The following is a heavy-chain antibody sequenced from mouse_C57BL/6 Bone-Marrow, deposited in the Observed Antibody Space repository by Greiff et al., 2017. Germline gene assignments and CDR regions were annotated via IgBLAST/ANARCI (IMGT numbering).Heavy chain of an antibody. D-gene: IGHD2-4*01. CDR1: GYTFTSYW. Sequence: QVQLQQPGAELVRPGSSVKLSCKASGYTFTSYWMHWVKQRPIQGLEWIGNIDPSDSETHYNQKFKDKATLTVDKSSSTAYMQLSSLTSEDSAVYYGARRGDYDWYFDVWGTGTTVTVSS. CDR3: ARRGDYDWYFDV. CDR2: IDPSDSET. J-gene: IGHJ1*03. V-gene: IGHV1-52*01.